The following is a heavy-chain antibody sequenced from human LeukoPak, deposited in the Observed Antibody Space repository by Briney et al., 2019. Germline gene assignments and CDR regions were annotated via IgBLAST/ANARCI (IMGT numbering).Heavy chain of an antibody. Sequence: SETLSLTCTVSGGSISSSSYYWGWIRQPPGKGLEWIGSIYYSGSTYYNPSLKSRVTISVDTSKNQFSLKLGSVTAADTAVYYCARGNIVGASEFDYWGQGTLVTVSS. CDR2: IYYSGST. CDR1: GGSISSSSYY. CDR3: ARGNIVGASEFDY. D-gene: IGHD1-26*01. V-gene: IGHV4-39*07. J-gene: IGHJ4*02.